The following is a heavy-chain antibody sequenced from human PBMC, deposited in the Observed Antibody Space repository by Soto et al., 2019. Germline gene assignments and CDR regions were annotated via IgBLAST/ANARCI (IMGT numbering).Heavy chain of an antibody. CDR3: ARDYYDSSGYFSIDY. CDR1: GYTFTSYG. V-gene: IGHV1-18*01. D-gene: IGHD3-22*01. J-gene: IGHJ4*02. CDR2: ISAYNGHT. Sequence: QVQLVQSGAEVKKPGASVKVSCKASGYTFTSYGISWVRQAPGQGLEWMGWISAYNGHTNYAQKFQGRVTMTTDTSTRTAYVELRSLRSDDTAVYYCARDYYDSSGYFSIDYWGQGTLVTVSS.